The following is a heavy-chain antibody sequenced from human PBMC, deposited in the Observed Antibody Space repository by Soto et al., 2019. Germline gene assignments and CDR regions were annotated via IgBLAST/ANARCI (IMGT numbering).Heavy chain of an antibody. Sequence: SETLSLTCAVHGASFNGYYWNCIPQPPGKGLEWIGYIYYSGSTDYNPSLKSRVTISVDTSKNQFSLKLSSVTAADTAVYYCAGGFGKLYYYYYGMDVWGQGTTVT. CDR1: GASFNGYY. CDR3: AGGFGKLYYYYYGMDV. D-gene: IGHD3-10*01. J-gene: IGHJ6*02. CDR2: IYYSGST. V-gene: IGHV4-59*01.